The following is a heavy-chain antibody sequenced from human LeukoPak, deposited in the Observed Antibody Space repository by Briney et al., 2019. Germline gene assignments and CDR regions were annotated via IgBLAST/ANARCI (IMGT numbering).Heavy chain of an antibody. V-gene: IGHV4-61*05. CDR1: GGSISSSSYY. J-gene: IGHJ3*02. D-gene: IGHD1-1*01. CDR2: IYYSGST. CDR3: VRHQNWRPYDAFDI. Sequence: SETLSLTCTVSGGSISSSSYYWSWIRQPPGKGLEWIGYIYYSGSTNYNPSLKSRVTISVDTSKNQFSLKLSSVTAADTAMYYCVRHQNWRPYDAFDIWGQGTMVTVSS.